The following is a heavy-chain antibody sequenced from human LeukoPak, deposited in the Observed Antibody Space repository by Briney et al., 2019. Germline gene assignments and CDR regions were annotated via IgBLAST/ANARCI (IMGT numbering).Heavy chain of an antibody. D-gene: IGHD2-15*01. Sequence: PSETLSLTCTVSGGPISSYYWSWIRQSPGKGLEWIGYISYSGITNYNPSLKSRVTISVDTSKNHFSLRLSSVSAADTAVYYCASRAHCSGGSCYGNWFDPWGQGTLVTVSS. CDR2: ISYSGIT. CDR1: GGPISSYY. V-gene: IGHV4-59*01. J-gene: IGHJ5*02. CDR3: ASRAHCSGGSCYGNWFDP.